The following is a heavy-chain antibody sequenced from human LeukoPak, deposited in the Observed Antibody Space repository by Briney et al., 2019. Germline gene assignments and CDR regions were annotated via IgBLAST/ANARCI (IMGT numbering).Heavy chain of an antibody. D-gene: IGHD3-22*01. J-gene: IGHJ4*02. CDR2: ISSLSGTI. CDR3: ARDLSAGYYDSSGYYSFGPYFDY. V-gene: IGHV3-48*01. CDR1: GFTFSSYS. Sequence: PGGSLRLSCAASGFTFSSYSMNWVRQAPGEGLEWVSYISSLSGTIYYADSVKGRFTISRDNAKNSLYLQMDSLRAEDTAAYYCARDLSAGYYDSSGYYSFGPYFDYWGQGTLVTVSS.